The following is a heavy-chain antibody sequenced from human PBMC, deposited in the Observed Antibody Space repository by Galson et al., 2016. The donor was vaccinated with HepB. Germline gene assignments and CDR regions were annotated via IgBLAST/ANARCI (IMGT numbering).Heavy chain of an antibody. Sequence: SLRLSCAASGFTFNTYAMSWVRQAPGRGLEWVAALSGRGDSVYYANSVRDRFTISRDNSQNIAYLQMNSLGVEDTAIYYCANDRLKAVTGIGFFESWGQGVLVTVSS. D-gene: IGHD6-19*01. J-gene: IGHJ4*02. CDR1: GFTFNTYA. CDR3: ANDRLKAVTGIGFFES. V-gene: IGHV3-23*01. CDR2: LSGRGDSV.